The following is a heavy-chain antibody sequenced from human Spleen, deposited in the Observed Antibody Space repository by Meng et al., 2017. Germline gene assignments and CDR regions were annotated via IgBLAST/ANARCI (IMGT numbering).Heavy chain of an antibody. Sequence: SETLSLTCAVSGYSITGSYNWGWIRQSPGKGLEWIGSIYQSGSTYYNPSLKSRVTMSADTSKNQFSLKLTSVTAADSAVYYCARCPDDTRGSYYGRDTPSISRDAFDVWGQGTMVTVSS. CDR1: GYSITGSYN. CDR2: IYQSGST. CDR3: ARCPDDTRGSYYGRDTPSISRDAFDV. V-gene: IGHV4-38-2*01. D-gene: IGHD3-22*01. J-gene: IGHJ3*01.